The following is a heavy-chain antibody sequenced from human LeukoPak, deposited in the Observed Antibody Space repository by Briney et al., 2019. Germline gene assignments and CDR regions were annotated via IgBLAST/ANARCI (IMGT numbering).Heavy chain of an antibody. D-gene: IGHD3-22*01. V-gene: IGHV3-73*01. CDR3: THYYDNSAYYGAFDI. CDR2: IRTKAKSYET. CDR1: GFTFVGST. J-gene: IGHJ3*02. Sequence: GGSLRLSCAASGFTFVGSTIHWVRQASGKGREWVGRIRTKAKSYETSYAASVTGRFTISRDDSKNTAYLQMNSLKTEDTAVYYCTHYYDNSAYYGAFDIWGQGTMVTVSS.